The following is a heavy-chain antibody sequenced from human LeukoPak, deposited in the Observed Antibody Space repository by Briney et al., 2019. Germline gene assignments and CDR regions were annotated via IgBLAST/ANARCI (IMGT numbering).Heavy chain of an antibody. J-gene: IGHJ6*02. CDR2: ISGGRT. Sequence: GGSLRLSCAASGFTFSNYVMSWVRQAPGKGLEWVSGISGGRTYYADSVKGRFTISRDSSKDTLYLQMNSLRAEDTAVYYCADSQWLVHGFNYYGMDVWGQGTTVTVS. CDR3: ADSQWLVHGFNYYGMDV. V-gene: IGHV3-23*01. D-gene: IGHD6-19*01. CDR1: GFTFSNYV.